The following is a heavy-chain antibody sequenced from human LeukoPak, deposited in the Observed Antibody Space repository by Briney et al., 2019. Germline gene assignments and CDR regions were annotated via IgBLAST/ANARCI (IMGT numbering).Heavy chain of an antibody. J-gene: IGHJ4*02. Sequence: PGGSLRLSCAASGFTFSSYAMSWVRQAPGKGLEWVSAISGSGGSTYYADSVKGQFTISRDNSKNTLYLQMNSLRAEDTAVYYCAKDGGLWVSAHWGDSWGRGTLVTVSS. CDR2: ISGSGGST. CDR3: AKDGGLWVSAHWGDS. CDR1: GFTFSSYA. D-gene: IGHD7-27*01. V-gene: IGHV3-23*01.